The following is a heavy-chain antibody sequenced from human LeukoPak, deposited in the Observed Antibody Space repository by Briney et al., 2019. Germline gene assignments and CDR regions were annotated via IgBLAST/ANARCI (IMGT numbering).Heavy chain of an antibody. J-gene: IGHJ2*01. CDR1: GGPMSNYY. CDR2: VCYSGST. V-gene: IGHV4-59*08. CDR3: ARHLNLSWYFDL. Sequence: SETLSLTCTVSGGPMSNYYLIWLRQPPGKALEGIVFVCYSGSTNYNPSLRSLVTILVDTYQNHFTLNLMTVTAADAAVYYCARHLNLSWYFDLWGRGTMVTVSS.